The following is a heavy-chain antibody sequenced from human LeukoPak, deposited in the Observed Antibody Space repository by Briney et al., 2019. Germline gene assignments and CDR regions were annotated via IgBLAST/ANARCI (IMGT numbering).Heavy chain of an antibody. J-gene: IGHJ3*02. Sequence: PSETLSLTCPVSGGSVSSSRYYWGWIRQPPGKGLEWIGSIYYTGSTYYKPSLKSRVTISVDASKNQISLKLSSVTAADTAVYYCARCGDGYNSNAFDIWGQGTMVTVSS. V-gene: IGHV4-39*01. D-gene: IGHD5-24*01. CDR1: GGSVSSSRYY. CDR3: ARCGDGYNSNAFDI. CDR2: IYYTGST.